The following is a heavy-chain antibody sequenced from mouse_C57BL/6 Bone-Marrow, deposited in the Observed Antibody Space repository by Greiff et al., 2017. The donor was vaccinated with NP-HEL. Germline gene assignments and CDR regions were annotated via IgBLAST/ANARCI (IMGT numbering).Heavy chain of an antibody. CDR2: ISSGSSTI. J-gene: IGHJ3*01. CDR3: ARNDYDPAWFAY. V-gene: IGHV5-17*01. CDR1: GFTFSDYG. Sequence: EVMLVESGGGLVKPGGSLKLSCAASGFTFSDYGMHWVRQAPERGLEWVAYISSGSSTIYYADTVKGRFTISRDNAKNTLFLQMTSLRSEDTAMYYCARNDYDPAWFAYWGQGTLVTVSA. D-gene: IGHD2-4*01.